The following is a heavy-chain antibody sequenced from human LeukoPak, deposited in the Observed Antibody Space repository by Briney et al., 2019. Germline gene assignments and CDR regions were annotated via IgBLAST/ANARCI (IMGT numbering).Heavy chain of an antibody. CDR3: AAYSSGGSCYSRYYYGMDV. J-gene: IGHJ6*02. Sequence: GASVKVSCKASGFTFTSSAMQWVRQARGQRLEWIGLIFVGSGNTNYAQKFQERVTITRDMSTSTAYMELISLISENSAVYYCAAYSSGGSCYSRYYYGMDVWGQGTTVTVSS. CDR1: GFTFTSSA. CDR2: IFVGSGNT. V-gene: IGHV1-58*02. D-gene: IGHD2-15*01.